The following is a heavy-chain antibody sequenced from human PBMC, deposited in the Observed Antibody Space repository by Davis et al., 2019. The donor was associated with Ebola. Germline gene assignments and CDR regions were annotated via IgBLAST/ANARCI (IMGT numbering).Heavy chain of an antibody. D-gene: IGHD3-16*01. CDR3: STHGGYDYVWGTWDS. V-gene: IGHV1-69*13. CDR2: IIPLFGTP. CDR1: GGIFRNFA. J-gene: IGHJ4*02. Sequence: SVKVSCKASGGIFRNFAISWVRQAPGQGLEGLGVIIPLFGTPNYAQKFRGRVAITADESTSTAYLELSSLRHEDTAIYYCSTHGGYDYVWGTWDSWGQGTLVTVSS.